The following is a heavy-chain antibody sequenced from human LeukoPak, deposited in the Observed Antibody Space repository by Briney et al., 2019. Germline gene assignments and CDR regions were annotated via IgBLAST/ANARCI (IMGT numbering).Heavy chain of an antibody. V-gene: IGHV1-18*04. CDR3: ARADLDLNSYCSSTSCYLSGMTRFDP. Sequence: ASVKVSCKASGYTFTSYGISWVRQAPGQGLEWMGWVSAYNGNTNYAQKLQGRVTMTTDTSTSTAYMELRSLRSDDTVVYYCARADLDLNSYCSSTSCYLSGMTRFDPWGQGTLVTVSS. J-gene: IGHJ5*02. CDR2: VSAYNGNT. D-gene: IGHD2-2*01. CDR1: GYTFTSYG.